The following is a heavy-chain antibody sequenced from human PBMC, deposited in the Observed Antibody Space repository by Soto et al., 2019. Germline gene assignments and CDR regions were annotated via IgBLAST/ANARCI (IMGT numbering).Heavy chain of an antibody. CDR1: GFTFSSYA. J-gene: IGHJ4*02. V-gene: IGHV3-23*01. CDR2: ISGSGGST. Sequence: EVQLLESGGGLVQPGGSLRLSCAASGFTFSSYAMSWVRQAPGKGLEWVSAISGSGGSTYYADSVKGRFTISRDNSKNTLYLQMNSLRAEDTVVYYGAEDRNSNWEYYFDSWGQGPLVTVSS. D-gene: IGHD7-27*01. CDR3: AEDRNSNWEYYFDS.